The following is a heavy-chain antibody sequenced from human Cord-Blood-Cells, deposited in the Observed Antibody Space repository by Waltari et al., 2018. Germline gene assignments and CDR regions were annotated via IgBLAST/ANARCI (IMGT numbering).Heavy chain of an antibody. J-gene: IGHJ3*02. CDR1: GFTFSSYG. Sequence: QVQLVESGGGVVQPGRSLRLSCAASGFTFSSYGMHWVRQAPGKGVEWVAVISYDGINKYYADSVKGRFTISRDNSKNTLYLQMNSLRAEDTAVYYCAKDLRQRGSSWLYDAFDIWGQGTMVTVSS. V-gene: IGHV3-30*18. CDR2: ISYDGINK. D-gene: IGHD6-13*01. CDR3: AKDLRQRGSSWLYDAFDI.